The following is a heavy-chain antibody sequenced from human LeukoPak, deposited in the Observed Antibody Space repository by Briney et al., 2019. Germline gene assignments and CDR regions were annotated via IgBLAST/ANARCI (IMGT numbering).Heavy chain of an antibody. J-gene: IGHJ3*01. CDR2: FSATDGSA. D-gene: IGHD6-13*01. Sequence: GGSLRLSCEVSGFPVRSRYMTWVRQAPGKGLEWVSAFSATDGSAQYADSVRGRFSISRDNSKNSLYLQMNSLGDEDTAVYFCAKARVVAAGTGAFDVWGQGTMVTVSS. V-gene: IGHV3-23*01. CDR3: AKARVVAAGTGAFDV. CDR1: GFPVRSRY.